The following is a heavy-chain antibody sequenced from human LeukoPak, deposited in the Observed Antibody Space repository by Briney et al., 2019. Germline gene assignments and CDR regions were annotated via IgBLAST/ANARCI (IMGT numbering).Heavy chain of an antibody. CDR1: GFTFSSYA. D-gene: IGHD5-12*01. CDR3: ARDQSGYSGYPAYYYYYMDV. J-gene: IGHJ6*03. CDR2: ISSNGGST. Sequence: GGSLRLSCAASGFTFSSYAMHWVRQAPGKGLEYVSAISSNGGSTYYANSVKGRFTISRDNSKNTLYLQMGSLRAEDMAVYYCARDQSGYSGYPAYYYYYMDVWGKGTTVTVSS. V-gene: IGHV3-64*01.